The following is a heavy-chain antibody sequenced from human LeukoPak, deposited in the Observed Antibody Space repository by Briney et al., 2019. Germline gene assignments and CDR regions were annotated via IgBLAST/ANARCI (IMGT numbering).Heavy chain of an antibody. D-gene: IGHD6-13*01. Sequence: SETLSLTCAVYGGSFSGYYWSWIRQPPGKGLEWIGEISHSGSTNYNPSLKSRVTISVDTSKNQFSLKLSSVTAADTAVYYCARGRQIADPAAGTGWFDPWGQGTLVTVSS. V-gene: IGHV4-34*01. CDR1: GGSFSGYY. CDR3: ARGRQIADPAAGTGWFDP. J-gene: IGHJ5*02. CDR2: ISHSGST.